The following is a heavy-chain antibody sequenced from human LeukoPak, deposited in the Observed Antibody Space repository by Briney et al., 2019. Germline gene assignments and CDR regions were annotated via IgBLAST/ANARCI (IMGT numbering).Heavy chain of an antibody. Sequence: SETLSLTCAVYGGSFSGYYWSWIRQPPGKGLEWIGEINHSGSTNYNPSLKSRVTISVDTSKNQFSLKLSSVTAADTAVYYCARGLYNYDSSAPDYWGQGTLVTVSS. CDR2: INHSGST. CDR1: GGSFSGYY. CDR3: ARGLYNYDSSAPDY. D-gene: IGHD3-22*01. J-gene: IGHJ4*02. V-gene: IGHV4-34*01.